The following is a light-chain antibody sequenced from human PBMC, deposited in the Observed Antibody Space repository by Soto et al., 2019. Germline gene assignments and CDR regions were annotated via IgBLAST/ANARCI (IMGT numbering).Light chain of an antibody. CDR3: QQHRT. V-gene: IGKV3D-15*01. J-gene: IGKJ1*01. Sequence: EIVMTQSPATLSVSPVERATLSCRASQSVRSNLAWYQQKPGQAPRLLIYGASTRATGIPARFSGSGSGTDFTLTISRLEPEDSALYYCQQHRTFGQGTKVDIK. CDR1: QSVRSN. CDR2: GAS.